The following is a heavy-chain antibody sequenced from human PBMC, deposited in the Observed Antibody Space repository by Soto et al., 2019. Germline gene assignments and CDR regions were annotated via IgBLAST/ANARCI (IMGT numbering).Heavy chain of an antibody. V-gene: IGHV4-59*08. CDR1: GGSISSYY. Sequence: SETLSLTCTVSGGSISSYYWSWIRQPPGKGLEWIGYIYYSGSTNYNPSLKSRVTISVDTSKNQFSLKLSSVTAADTAVYYCAKHLITTVTTWGDAFDIWGQGTMVTVS. CDR2: IYYSGST. J-gene: IGHJ3*02. CDR3: AKHLITTVTTWGDAFDI. D-gene: IGHD4-17*01.